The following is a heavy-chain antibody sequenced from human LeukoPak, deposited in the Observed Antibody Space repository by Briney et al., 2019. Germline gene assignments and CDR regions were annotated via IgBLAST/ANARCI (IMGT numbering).Heavy chain of an antibody. J-gene: IGHJ4*02. V-gene: IGHV3-30*04. CDR2: ISYDGSNK. D-gene: IGHD6-19*01. CDR3: ARDWGYSSGWYFSY. Sequence: GGSLRLSCAASGFTFSSYAMHWVRQAPGKGLEWVAVISYDGSNKYYADSVKGRFTISRDNSKDTLCLQMNSLRAEDTAVYYCARDWGYSSGWYFSYWGQGTLVTVSS. CDR1: GFTFSSYA.